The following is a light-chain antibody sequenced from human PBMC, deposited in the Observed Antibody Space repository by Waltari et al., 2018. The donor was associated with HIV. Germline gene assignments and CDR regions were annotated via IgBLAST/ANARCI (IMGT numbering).Light chain of an antibody. J-gene: IGLJ3*02. V-gene: IGLV3-10*01. CDR3: YSRDSSGNSWV. CDR1: ALPKRY. CDR2: EDS. Sequence: SYELTQPPSVSVSPGQTASITCSGDALPKRYAYWYQQKSGQAPVLVIYEDSKRPSGIPERFSGSSSGTMATLTISGAQVEDEADYYCYSRDSSGNSWVFGGGTKLTVL.